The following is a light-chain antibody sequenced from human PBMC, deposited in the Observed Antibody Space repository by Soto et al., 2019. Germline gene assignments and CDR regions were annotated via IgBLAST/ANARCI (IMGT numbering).Light chain of an antibody. V-gene: IGKV3D-15*01. CDR3: QQYNIWPPWT. Sequence: EIVLTQSPATLSLSPGERATLSCRASQSVGSSLAWYQQKLGQAPRLLIYAASDRATGIPARFSGSGSGTEFTLTISSLQSEDFAVYYCQQYNIWPPWTFGQGTKVDIK. CDR2: AAS. CDR1: QSVGSS. J-gene: IGKJ1*01.